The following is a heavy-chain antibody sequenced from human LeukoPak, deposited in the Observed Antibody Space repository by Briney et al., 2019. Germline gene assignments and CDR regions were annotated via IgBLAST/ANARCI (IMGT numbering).Heavy chain of an antibody. V-gene: IGHV3-30*18. CDR1: GFTFSSYG. Sequence: PGGSLRLSRAVSGFTFSSYGMHWVRQAPGKGLEWVAVISYDGSNKYYADSVKGRFTISRDNSKNTLYLQMNSLRAEDTAVYYCAKAHGKDYWGQGTLVTVSS. J-gene: IGHJ4*02. CDR3: AKAHGKDY. CDR2: ISYDGSNK.